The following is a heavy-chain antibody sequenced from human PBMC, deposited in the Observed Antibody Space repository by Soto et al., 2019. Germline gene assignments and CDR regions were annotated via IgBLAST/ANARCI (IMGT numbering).Heavy chain of an antibody. CDR1: GYRFASYW. D-gene: IGHD3-3*01. CDR3: ASPITVFGVFYL. Sequence: PGESLTISCQVSGYRFASYWVGWVRQRAGEGLEWMGMIHPGDPDIVYSPSFQGQVTISADKSTSTAYLQWSSLKASDTAMYYCASPITVFGVFYLWGPGTLVTVSS. V-gene: IGHV5-51*01. J-gene: IGHJ4*02. CDR2: IHPGDPDI.